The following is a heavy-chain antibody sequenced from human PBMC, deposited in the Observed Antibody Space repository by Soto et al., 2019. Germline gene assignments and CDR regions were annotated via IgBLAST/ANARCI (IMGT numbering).Heavy chain of an antibody. CDR3: ARVGYSSGWYLENYYGMDV. CDR1: GYTFTGYY. J-gene: IGHJ6*02. V-gene: IGHV1-2*02. CDR2: INPNSGGT. D-gene: IGHD6-19*01. Sequence: GASVKVSCKASGYTFTGYYMHWVRQAPGQGLEWMGWINPNSGGTNYAQKFQGRVTMTRDTSISTAYMELRSLRSDDTAVYYCARVGYSSGWYLENYYGMDVWGQGTTVTVSS.